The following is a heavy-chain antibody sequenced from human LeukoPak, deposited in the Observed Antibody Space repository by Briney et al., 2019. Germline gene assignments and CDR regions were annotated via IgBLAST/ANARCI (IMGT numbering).Heavy chain of an antibody. D-gene: IGHD2-2*01. Sequence: SVKVSCKASGYIFTSYDINWVGQSAGQQRAWMGRIIPILGIANYAQKFQGRVTITADKSTSTAYMELSSLRSEDTAVYYCARGGVVPAAIDYWGQGTLVTVSS. CDR1: GYIFTSYD. J-gene: IGHJ4*02. V-gene: IGHV1-69*04. CDR2: IIPILGIA. CDR3: ARGGVVPAAIDY.